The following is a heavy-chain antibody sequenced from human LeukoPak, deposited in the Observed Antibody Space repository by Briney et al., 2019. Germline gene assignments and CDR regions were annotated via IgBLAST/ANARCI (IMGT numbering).Heavy chain of an antibody. CDR3: ARGEGSGSYGYHDY. CDR2: ISGYNGNT. J-gene: IGHJ4*02. CDR1: GYRFTSYG. D-gene: IGHD3-10*01. Sequence: ASVKVSCKTSGYRFTSYGISWVRQAPGQGLEWMGWISGYNGNTNYADSRDFAQKYQGRVTMTTEKSTSTAYMELRSLRSDDTAMYYCARGEGSGSYGYHDYWGQGTLVTVSS. V-gene: IGHV1-18*01.